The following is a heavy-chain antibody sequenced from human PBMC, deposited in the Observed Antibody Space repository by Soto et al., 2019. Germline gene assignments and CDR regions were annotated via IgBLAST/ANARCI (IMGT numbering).Heavy chain of an antibody. J-gene: IGHJ6*02. CDR3: AREYSYAYYYYYAMDV. Sequence: EVQLVESGGGLVQPGGSLRLSCAVSGFTVSSNYMSWVRQAPGKGLEWVSVIYSGGSTYYADSVRGRFTISRDNSKNTLYLQMNSLRAEDTAVYYCAREYSYAYYYYYAMDVWGQGTTVTVSS. CDR1: GFTVSSNY. CDR2: IYSGGST. D-gene: IGHD5-18*01. V-gene: IGHV3-66*01.